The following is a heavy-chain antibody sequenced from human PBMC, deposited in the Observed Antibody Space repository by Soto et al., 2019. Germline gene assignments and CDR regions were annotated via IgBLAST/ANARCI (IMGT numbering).Heavy chain of an antibody. V-gene: IGHV2-5*02. CDR3: AKMIEGAFFDH. CDR2: VYWDDDK. Sequence: SGPTLVNPTQTLTLTCTFSGVSLSTSGMGVGWIRQPPGKALEWLALVYWDDDKRYSPSLKSRLTITKDTSKNQVVLTMTYMDPVDTAPYYCAKMIEGAFFDHWGQGTLVTVSS. CDR1: GVSLSTSGMG. D-gene: IGHD2-21*01. J-gene: IGHJ4*02.